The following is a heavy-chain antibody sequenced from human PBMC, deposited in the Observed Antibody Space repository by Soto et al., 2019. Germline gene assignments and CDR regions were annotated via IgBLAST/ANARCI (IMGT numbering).Heavy chain of an antibody. Sequence: GGSLRLSCAASGFTFSSYGMHWVRQAPGKGLEWVAVISYDGSNKYYADSVKGRFTISRDNSKNTLYLQMNSLRAEDTAVYYCAKKPHCSGGSCYDYWGQGTLVTVS. CDR1: GFTFSSYG. D-gene: IGHD2-15*01. J-gene: IGHJ4*02. V-gene: IGHV3-30*18. CDR2: ISYDGSNK. CDR3: AKKPHCSGGSCYDY.